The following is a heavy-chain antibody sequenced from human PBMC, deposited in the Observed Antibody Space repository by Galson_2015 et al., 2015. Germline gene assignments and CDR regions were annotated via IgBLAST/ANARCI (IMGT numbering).Heavy chain of an antibody. CDR1: GFTFSSYS. V-gene: IGHV3-48*02. J-gene: IGHJ5*02. Sequence: SLRLSCAASGFTFSSYSMNWVRQAPGKGLEWVSYISSSSSTIYYADSVKGRFTISRDNAKNSLYLQMNSLRDEDTAVYYCARDRPASGYSSSWYHKNWFDPWGQGTLVTVSS. D-gene: IGHD6-13*01. CDR2: ISSSSSTI. CDR3: ARDRPASGYSSSWYHKNWFDP.